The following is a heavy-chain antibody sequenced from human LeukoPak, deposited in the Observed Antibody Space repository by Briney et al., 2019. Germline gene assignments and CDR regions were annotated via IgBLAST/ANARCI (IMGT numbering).Heavy chain of an antibody. J-gene: IGHJ3*02. Sequence: PGGFLRLSCGASGFTFSDYYMSWVRQAPGEGLEWVSHLSRSTTTIYYADSVKGRFTISRDNAKNSLYLQMNSLRADDTAVYYCARVLLERPGIDSFDIWGRGTMVTVSS. CDR1: GFTFSDYY. D-gene: IGHD1-1*01. CDR3: ARVLLERPGIDSFDI. V-gene: IGHV3-11*04. CDR2: LSRSTTTI.